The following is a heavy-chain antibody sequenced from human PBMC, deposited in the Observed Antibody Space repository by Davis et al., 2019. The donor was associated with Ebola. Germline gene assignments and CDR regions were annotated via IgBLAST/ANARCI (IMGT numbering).Heavy chain of an antibody. CDR3: ATSPEYDN. CDR1: GFTFSSYA. D-gene: IGHD1-14*01. Sequence: GESLKISCAASGFTFSSYAMSWVRQAPGKGLEWVSAISGSGGSTYYADSVKGRFTISRDNSKNTLYLQMNSLRAEDTAVYFCATSPEYDNWGQGTLVTVSS. J-gene: IGHJ4*02. CDR2: ISGSGGST. V-gene: IGHV3-23*01.